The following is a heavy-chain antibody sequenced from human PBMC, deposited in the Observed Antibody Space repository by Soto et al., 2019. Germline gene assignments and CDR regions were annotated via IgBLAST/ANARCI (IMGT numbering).Heavy chain of an antibody. CDR3: ARAYDFWSGYYIA. D-gene: IGHD3-3*01. V-gene: IGHV3-66*01. J-gene: IGHJ5*02. Sequence: EVQLLESGGGLVQPGGSLRLSCAASGITVSSNHMNWVRQAQGKGLEWVSVTYIGGNADYADSVKGRFTISRDNSKNTVYLQTNSLRAEDTAVYYCARAYDFWSGYYIAWGQGTLVTVSS. CDR1: GITVSSNH. CDR2: TYIGGNA.